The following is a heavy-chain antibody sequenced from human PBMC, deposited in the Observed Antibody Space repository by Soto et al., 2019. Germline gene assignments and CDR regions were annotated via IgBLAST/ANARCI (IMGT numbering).Heavy chain of an antibody. Sequence: QVQLVESGGGVVQPGRSLRLSCAASGFTFSNYGMHWVRQAPGKGLEWVAVISYDGSNKDYADSVKGRFTISRDNSKNTLYRQMGSMSAEETAVYYCPHRTNNSCYGLDFDYWGQGNLVTVS. D-gene: IGHD2-2*01. V-gene: IGHV3-30*03. CDR2: ISYDGSNK. CDR3: PHRTNNSCYGLDFDY. CDR1: GFTFSNYG. J-gene: IGHJ4*02.